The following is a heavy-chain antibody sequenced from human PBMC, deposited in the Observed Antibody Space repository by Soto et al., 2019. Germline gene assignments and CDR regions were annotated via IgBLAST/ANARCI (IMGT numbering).Heavy chain of an antibody. J-gene: IGHJ4*02. Sequence: GGSLRLSCAASGFTFSSSWMHWVRQAPGEGLVWVSRINNDGNSISYADSVKGRFTISRDSAKNTLYPQMNSLRAEDTAVYYCTRILVGASRAFDYWGQGTVVTVSS. CDR1: GFTFSSSW. D-gene: IGHD1-26*01. CDR2: INNDGNSI. CDR3: TRILVGASRAFDY. V-gene: IGHV3-74*01.